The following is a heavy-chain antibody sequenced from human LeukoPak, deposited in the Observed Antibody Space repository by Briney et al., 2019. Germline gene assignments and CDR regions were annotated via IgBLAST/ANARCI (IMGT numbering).Heavy chain of an antibody. CDR1: GGSISRGGYS. CDR3: ARGGYCSSTSCYEGWFDP. CDR2: IYHSGST. V-gene: IGHV4-30-2*01. Sequence: SQTLSLTCAVSGGSISRGGYSWSWIRQPPGKGLEWIGYIYHSGSTYYNPSLKSRVTISVDRSKNQFSLKLSSVTAADTAVYYCARGGYCSSTSCYEGWFDPWGQGTLVTVSS. J-gene: IGHJ5*02. D-gene: IGHD2-2*01.